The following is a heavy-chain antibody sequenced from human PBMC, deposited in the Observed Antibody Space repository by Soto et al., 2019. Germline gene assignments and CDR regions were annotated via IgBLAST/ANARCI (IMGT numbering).Heavy chain of an antibody. V-gene: IGHV4-34*01. Sequence: QVQLQQWGAGLLKPSETLSLTCAVYGGSFSGYYWSWIRQPPGKGLEWIGEINHSGSTNYNPSLRSRVTKSVDTSKNQFSLKLSSVTAADTAVYYWGRPQQGTMVTSDWFDPWGQGTLVTVSP. D-gene: IGHD3-10*01. CDR3: GRPQQGTMVTSDWFDP. J-gene: IGHJ5*02. CDR2: INHSGST. CDR1: GGSFSGYY.